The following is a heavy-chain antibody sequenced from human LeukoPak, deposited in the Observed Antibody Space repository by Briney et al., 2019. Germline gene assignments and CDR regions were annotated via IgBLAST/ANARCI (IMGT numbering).Heavy chain of an antibody. V-gene: IGHV3-73*01. CDR1: GFTFSGSA. Sequence: PGGSLRLSCAASGFTFSGSAVHWVRQASGEGLEWVGRIKSKADSYAAAYAASVKGRFTLSRDDSKNTAYLQMNSLKTEDTAVYYCTRLSLGGTYGSDAYNFDYWGQGTLVTVSS. J-gene: IGHJ4*02. D-gene: IGHD3-10*01. CDR2: IKSKADSYAA. CDR3: TRLSLGGTYGSDAYNFDY.